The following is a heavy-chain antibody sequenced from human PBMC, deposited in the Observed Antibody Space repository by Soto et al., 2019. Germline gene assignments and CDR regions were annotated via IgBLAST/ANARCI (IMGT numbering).Heavy chain of an antibody. J-gene: IGHJ3*02. D-gene: IGHD3-22*01. CDR3: AKVYSDSSGYYYPDAFDI. CDR2: IGGSGGTT. CDR1: GFTLSTYA. Sequence: PGGSLRLSCVASGFTLSTYAMSWVRQAPGKGLEWVSDIGGSGGTTYSSDSVKGRFTISRDKSKNTLYLQMNSLRAEDTAVYYCAKVYSDSSGYYYPDAFDIWGQGTMVTVSS. V-gene: IGHV3-23*01.